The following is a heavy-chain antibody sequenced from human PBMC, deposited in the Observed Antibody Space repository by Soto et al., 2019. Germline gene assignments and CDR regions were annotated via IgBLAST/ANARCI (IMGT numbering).Heavy chain of an antibody. CDR1: GFSLSTSGVG. CDR2: IYWDDDK. V-gene: IGHV2-5*02. CDR3: AHGSELWSFEC. Sequence: QITLKESGPTLVQPTQTLTLTCTFSGFSLSTSGVGVGWIRQPPGKALEWLALIYWDDDKRYSPSLKSRLTITKDTSKSLVVLTMTNMDPVDTATFYCAHGSELWSFECWGQGTLVTVSS. D-gene: IGHD5-18*01. J-gene: IGHJ4*02.